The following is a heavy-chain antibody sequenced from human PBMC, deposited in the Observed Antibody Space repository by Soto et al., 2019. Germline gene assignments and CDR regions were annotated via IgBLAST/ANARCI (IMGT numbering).Heavy chain of an antibody. V-gene: IGHV4-31*03. CDR2: VYHSGST. CDR1: GDSITSGGYY. D-gene: IGHD1-20*01. J-gene: IGHJ6*02. CDR3: ARYKSNYYYGMDV. Sequence: TLSLTCNVSGDSITSGGYYWSWIRQQPGKGLEWIGYVYHSGSTYYNPSLKSRITMSLDTSKNQFSLKLSSVTVADTAVYYCARYKSNYYYGMDVWGQGTTVTVSS.